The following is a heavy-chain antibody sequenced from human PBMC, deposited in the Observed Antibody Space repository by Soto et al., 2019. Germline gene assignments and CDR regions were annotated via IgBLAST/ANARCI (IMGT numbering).Heavy chain of an antibody. CDR1: GFSLSTSGVG. CDR2: IYWDDDK. Sequence: QITLKESGPTLVKPTQTLTLTCTFSGFSLSTSGVGVGWIRQPPGKALEWLALIYWDDDKRYSPSLKSRLTITKDTSKNQVVLTMTNMDPVDTATYYCANGYSSSWGDRYYYGMDVWGQGTTVTVSS. V-gene: IGHV2-5*02. CDR3: ANGYSSSWGDRYYYGMDV. J-gene: IGHJ6*02. D-gene: IGHD6-13*01.